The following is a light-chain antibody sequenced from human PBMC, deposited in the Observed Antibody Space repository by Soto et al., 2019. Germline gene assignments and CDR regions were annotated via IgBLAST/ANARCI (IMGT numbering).Light chain of an antibody. CDR1: QSVSIH. V-gene: IGKV3-11*01. CDR2: DTS. J-gene: IGKJ3*01. CDR3: QQRGNWPPGFT. Sequence: EIVLTQSPATLSLSPGERATLSCRASQSVSIHLAWYQQKGGQAPRLLIYDTSNRATGIPARFSGSGSGTDFTLTISSLEPEDFVVYYCQQRGNWPPGFTFGPGTKVDIK.